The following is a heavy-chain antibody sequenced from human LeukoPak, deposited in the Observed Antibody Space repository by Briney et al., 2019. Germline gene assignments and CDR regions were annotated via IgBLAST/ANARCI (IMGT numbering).Heavy chain of an antibody. CDR1: GVIFSSYW. J-gene: IGHJ6*04. Sequence: PGGSLRLSCAASGVIFSSYWMSWVRQAPGKGLEWVANIKDDGSEKYYVDSVKGRFTISRDNAKNSLYLQTNSLRAEDTAVYYCARRALRYCSSTSCPAQYYGVDVWGKGTTVTVSS. V-gene: IGHV3-7*03. D-gene: IGHD2-2*01. CDR3: ARRALRYCSSTSCPAQYYGVDV. CDR2: IKDDGSEK.